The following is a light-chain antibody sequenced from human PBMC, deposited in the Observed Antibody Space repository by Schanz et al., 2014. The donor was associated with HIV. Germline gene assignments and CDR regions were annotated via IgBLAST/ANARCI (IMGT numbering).Light chain of an antibody. CDR3: QNYNTYYYA. J-gene: IGKJ2*01. Sequence: DVHMTQSPSSLSASVGDNVTITCRASQNISTYLNWYQQRPGKAPKLLIYAALNLQSGVPSRFSGSGSGTDFTLIISSLQPEDFATYYCQNYNTYYYAFGQGTKLQIK. CDR1: QNISTY. V-gene: IGKV1-39*01. CDR2: AAL.